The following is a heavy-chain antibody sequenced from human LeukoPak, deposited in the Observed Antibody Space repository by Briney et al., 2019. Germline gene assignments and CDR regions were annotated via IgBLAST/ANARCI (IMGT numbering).Heavy chain of an antibody. V-gene: IGHV3-21*01. Sequence: PGGSLRLSCAASGFSFSNYSMNWVRKAPGKGLEWVSSISSSSSFIYSADSLKGRFTISRDDAKNSLYLEMNSLRAEDTAVYYCARGGPGTITTHFDYWGQGTLVTVSS. D-gene: IGHD1-1*01. J-gene: IGHJ4*02. CDR2: ISSSSSFI. CDR3: ARGGPGTITTHFDY. CDR1: GFSFSNYS.